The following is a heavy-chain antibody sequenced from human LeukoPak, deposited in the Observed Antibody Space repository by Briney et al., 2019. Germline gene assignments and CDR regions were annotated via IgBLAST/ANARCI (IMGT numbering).Heavy chain of an antibody. D-gene: IGHD6-19*01. CDR3: AREGSRAVAGSHYGMDV. Sequence: ASVKVSCKASGYTFTSYGISWVRQAPGQGLEWMGWISAYNGNTNYAQKLQGRVTMTTDTSTSTAYMELRSLRSDDTAVYYCAREGSRAVAGSHYGMDVWGQGTTVTVSS. V-gene: IGHV1-18*01. J-gene: IGHJ6*02. CDR1: GYTFTSYG. CDR2: ISAYNGNT.